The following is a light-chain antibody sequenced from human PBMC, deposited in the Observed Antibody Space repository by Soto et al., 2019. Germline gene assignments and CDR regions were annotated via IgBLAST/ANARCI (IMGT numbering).Light chain of an antibody. Sequence: QSALAQPTSVSWSPGHSIAIPFTGNPTYIGAYEYVSCYQQHPGKAPRLLIHLVRNRTPGISSRFSGSKSGFTASLTISGLQAEGEADYYCSSFTTNRVYVFGPGPKVNRP. CDR2: LVR. J-gene: IGLJ1*01. CDR3: SSFTTNRVYV. CDR1: PTYIGAYEY. V-gene: IGLV2-14*01.